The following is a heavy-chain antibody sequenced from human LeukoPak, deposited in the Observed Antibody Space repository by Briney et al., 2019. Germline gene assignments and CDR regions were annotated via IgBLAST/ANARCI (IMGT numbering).Heavy chain of an antibody. CDR1: GGAFSSYA. CDR3: ARARFHDFWSGYRNGGDAFDI. V-gene: IGHV1-69*13. CDR2: IMPIFGTA. D-gene: IGHD3-3*01. J-gene: IGHJ3*02. Sequence: SVKVSCKASGGAFSSYAISWVRQAPGQGLEWMGGIMPIFGTANYAQKFQGRVTITADESTSTAYMELSSLRSEDTAVYYCARARFHDFWSGYRNGGDAFDIWGQGTMVTVSS.